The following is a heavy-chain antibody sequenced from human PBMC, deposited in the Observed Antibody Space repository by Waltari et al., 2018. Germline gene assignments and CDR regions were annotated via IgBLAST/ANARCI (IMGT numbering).Heavy chain of an antibody. Sequence: QLQLVESGGGVVQPGGSLRLTCAASGFPFSSYGMHGVRTAPGKGLEGVAFIRYDGSNAYYADSVKGRFTISRDNSKNTLSLHMNSLRPEDTAVYYCAKDGSFVVVPEAMFDYYMDVWGKGTTVSVSS. CDR3: AKDGSFVVVPEAMFDYYMDV. J-gene: IGHJ6*03. V-gene: IGHV3-30*02. D-gene: IGHD2-2*01. CDR1: GFPFSSYG. CDR2: IRYDGSNA.